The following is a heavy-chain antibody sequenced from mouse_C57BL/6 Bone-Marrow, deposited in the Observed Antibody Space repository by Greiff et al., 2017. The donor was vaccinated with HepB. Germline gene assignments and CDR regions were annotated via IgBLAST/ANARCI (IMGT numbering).Heavy chain of an antibody. J-gene: IGHJ1*03. CDR2: IDPSDSYT. V-gene: IGHV1-50*01. Sequence: QVQLQQPGAELVKPGASVKLSCKASGYTFTSYWMQWVKQRPGQGLEWIGEIDPSDSYTNYNQKFKGKATLTVDTSSSTAYMQLSSLTSEDSAVYYCATYYGSPWYFVVWGTGTTVTVSS. CDR1: GYTFTSYW. D-gene: IGHD1-1*01. CDR3: ATYYGSPWYFVV.